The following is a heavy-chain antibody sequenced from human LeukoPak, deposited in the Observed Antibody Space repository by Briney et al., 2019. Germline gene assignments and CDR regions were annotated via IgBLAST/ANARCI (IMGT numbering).Heavy chain of an antibody. CDR2: FDPEDGET. CDR3: ATPRDDFWNGFYAD. V-gene: IGHV1-24*01. D-gene: IGHD3-3*01. CDR1: GYTLTELS. J-gene: IGHJ4*02. Sequence: ASVKVSCKVSGYTLTELSMHWVRQAPGKGLEWMGGFDPEDGETIYAQKFQGRDTITEDTSTDTAYMELSSLRSDDTAVYYCATPRDDFWNGFYADWGQGTLVTVSS.